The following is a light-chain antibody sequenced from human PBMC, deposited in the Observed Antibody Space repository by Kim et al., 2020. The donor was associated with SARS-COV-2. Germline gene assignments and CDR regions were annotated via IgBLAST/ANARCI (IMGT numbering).Light chain of an antibody. J-gene: IGKJ1*01. CDR2: GAS. Sequence: PGERVTLSCRASQSVSSSYLTWYQQKPGQAPRLLIYGASTRATSIPARFSGSGSGTDFTLTISSLQPEDFAVYYCQQVITPGTFGQGTKVDIK. V-gene: IGKV3D-7*01. CDR1: QSVSSSY. CDR3: QQVITPGT.